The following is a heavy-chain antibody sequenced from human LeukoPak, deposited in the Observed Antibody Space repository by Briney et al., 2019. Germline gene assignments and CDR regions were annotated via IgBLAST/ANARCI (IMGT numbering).Heavy chain of an antibody. CDR3: ARNTDEALFDY. V-gene: IGHV4-4*07. Sequence: SGALSLTCTVSGGSISSYYWSWIRQPAGKGLEWIGRIYTSGSTNYNPSLKSRVTMSVDTSKNQFSLKLSSVTAADTAVYYCARNTDEALFDYWGQGTLVTVSS. J-gene: IGHJ4*02. CDR1: GGSISSYY. CDR2: IYTSGST.